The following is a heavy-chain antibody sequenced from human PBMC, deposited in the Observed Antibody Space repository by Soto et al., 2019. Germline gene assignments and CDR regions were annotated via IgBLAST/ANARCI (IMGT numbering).Heavy chain of an antibody. V-gene: IGHV3-30*04. J-gene: IGHJ5*01. Sequence: PGGSLRLSCAASGFTFSSYAMHWVRQAPGKGLEWVAVISYDGSNKYYADSVKGRFTISRDSSKNTFFLEMNSLRAEDTAVYYCARHLRLGESRMFDSWGQGALVTVSS. CDR2: ISYDGSNK. CDR1: GFTFSSYA. CDR3: ARHLRLGESRMFDS. D-gene: IGHD3-10*01.